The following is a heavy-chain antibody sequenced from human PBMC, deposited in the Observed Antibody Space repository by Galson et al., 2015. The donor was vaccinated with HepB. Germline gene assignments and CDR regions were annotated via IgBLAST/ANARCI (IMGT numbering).Heavy chain of an antibody. CDR3: AREIFGVVIQGGDAFDI. J-gene: IGHJ3*02. D-gene: IGHD3-3*01. Sequence: SVKVSCKASGYTFTGYYMHWVRQAPGQGLEWMGWINPNSGGTNYAQKFQGRVTMTRDTSISTAYMELSRLRSDDTAVYYCAREIFGVVIQGGDAFDIWGQGTMVTVSS. CDR2: INPNSGGT. CDR1: GYTFTGYY. V-gene: IGHV1-2*02.